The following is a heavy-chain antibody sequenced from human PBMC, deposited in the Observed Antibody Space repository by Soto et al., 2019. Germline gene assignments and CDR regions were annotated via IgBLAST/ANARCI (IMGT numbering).Heavy chain of an antibody. CDR1: GDSVSSNSAA. Sequence: SHTLSLTCAISGDSVSSNSAAWNWIRQSPSRGLEWLGRTYYRSKWYNDYAVSVKSRITINPDTSKNQFSLQLNSVTPEDTAVYYCARDLEYSSSRGYYYYGMDVWGQGTTVTVSS. CDR3: ARDLEYSSSRGYYYYGMDV. D-gene: IGHD6-6*01. J-gene: IGHJ6*02. CDR2: TYYRSKWYN. V-gene: IGHV6-1*01.